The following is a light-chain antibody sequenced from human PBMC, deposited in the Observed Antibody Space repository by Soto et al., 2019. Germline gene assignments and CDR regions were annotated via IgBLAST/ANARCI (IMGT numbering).Light chain of an antibody. CDR3: QSYDSTLSARYV. V-gene: IGLV1-44*01. Sequence: QLVLTQPPSVSGTPGQRVNMSCSGSSSNIGSKSVSWYQHLPQTAPKLLIYSNNQRPSGVPGRFSGSKSGTSASLAITGLQAEDEGDYYCQSYDSTLSARYVFGTGTKVTVL. J-gene: IGLJ1*01. CDR2: SNN. CDR1: SSNIGSKS.